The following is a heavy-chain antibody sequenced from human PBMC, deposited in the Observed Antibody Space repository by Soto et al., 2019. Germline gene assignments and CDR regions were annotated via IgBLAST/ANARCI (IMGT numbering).Heavy chain of an antibody. CDR3: ARDRDIVGTSPLAY. V-gene: IGHV3-74*01. CDR2: ITTDGGST. D-gene: IGHD1-26*01. J-gene: IGHJ4*02. Sequence: GGSLRLSCAASGFTFRGYWMNWVRQAPGKGLVWVSHITTDGGSTNYADSVKGRFTISRDNAKDTLYLYMNSLRVDDTAVYYCARDRDIVGTSPLAYWGQGTLVTVSS. CDR1: GFTFRGYW.